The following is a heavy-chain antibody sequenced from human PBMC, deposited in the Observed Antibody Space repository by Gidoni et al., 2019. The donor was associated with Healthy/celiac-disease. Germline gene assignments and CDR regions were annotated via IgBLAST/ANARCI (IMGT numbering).Heavy chain of an antibody. J-gene: IGHJ6*02. D-gene: IGHD2-2*01. CDR3: AKPYQLLLRGMDV. CDR2: ISGSGGST. V-gene: IGHV3-23*01. Sequence: EVQMLESGGGLVPPGGSLRPSCASSGFTFRSYAMSWVRQAPGKGLEWVSAISGSGGSTYYADSVKGRFTISRDNSKNTLYLQMNSLRAEDTAVYYCAKPYQLLLRGMDVWGQGTTVTVSS. CDR1: GFTFRSYA.